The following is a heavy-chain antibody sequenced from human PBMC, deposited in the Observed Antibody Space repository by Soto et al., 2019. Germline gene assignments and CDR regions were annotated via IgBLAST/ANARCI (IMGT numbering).Heavy chain of an antibody. CDR2: TYWNDDN. Sequence: SGPTLFNPTHTLTLTFTFTVFSVSNTLACLALIRHPPGKAPEWLALTYWNDDNRYSASLKTRLTINRDSSKNQVVLRLTNMDHMETATYYCDHNSHIGKYGMEVWGKGITVNVSS. D-gene: IGHD5-12*01. J-gene: IGHJ6*04. CDR3: DHNSHIGKYGMEV. CDR1: VFSVSNTLAC. V-gene: IGHV2-5*01.